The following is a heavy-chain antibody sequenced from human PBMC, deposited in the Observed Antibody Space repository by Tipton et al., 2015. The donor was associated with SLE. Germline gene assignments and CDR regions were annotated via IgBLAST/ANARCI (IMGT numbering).Heavy chain of an antibody. J-gene: IGHJ4*02. D-gene: IGHD2-2*01. Sequence: LRHSCTVAGDSIRTNDYYWAWIRQSPGKGLEWIGEIYPTGRTDYNPSLKSRVTISVDTSKNQFSLKLRSVTAADTAVYFCARYYCTTTRCYYFDYWGRGTLVTVSS. CDR1: GDSIRTNDYY. CDR2: IYPTGRT. CDR3: ARYYCTTTRCYYFDY. V-gene: IGHV4-39*07.